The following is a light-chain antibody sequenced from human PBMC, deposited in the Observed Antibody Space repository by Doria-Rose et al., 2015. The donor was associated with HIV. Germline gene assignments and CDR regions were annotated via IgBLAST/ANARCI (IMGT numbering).Light chain of an antibody. CDR3: QHYDTYPYT. CDR2: KAS. Sequence: SPSTLSASVGDRVAITCRASRRISSWLAWYQQKPGKAPKLLIYKASILESGVPSRFSGRGSGTEFTLTISSLQPDDFATYYCQHYDTYPYTFGQGTRLQI. CDR1: RRISSW. J-gene: IGKJ2*01. V-gene: IGKV1-5*03.